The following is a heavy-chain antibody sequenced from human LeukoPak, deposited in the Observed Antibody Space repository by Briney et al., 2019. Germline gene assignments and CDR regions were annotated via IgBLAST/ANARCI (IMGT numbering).Heavy chain of an antibody. Sequence: GGSLRLSCAASGFTFSSYEMNWVGQAPGKGREGVSYISSSGSTIYYADSVKGRFTISRDNAKNSLYLQMNSLRAEDTAVYYCARGGYSSGWSYFDYWGQGTLVTVSS. J-gene: IGHJ4*02. CDR2: ISSSGSTI. CDR1: GFTFSSYE. CDR3: ARGGYSSGWSYFDY. V-gene: IGHV3-48*03. D-gene: IGHD6-19*01.